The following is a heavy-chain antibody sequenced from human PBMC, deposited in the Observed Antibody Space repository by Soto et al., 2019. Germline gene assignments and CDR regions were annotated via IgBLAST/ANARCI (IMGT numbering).Heavy chain of an antibody. Sequence: ASETLSLTWTVAGGSSGMYYGSCIRQPPGKGREWIGYIYYIVSTNYNPSLKSRVTITVDTSKNKSSLKLSSVTADDTAVYYCARVSSYYYSSGPKTSMDVWGQGTPVTVSS. D-gene: IGHD3-10*01. CDR2: IYYIVST. V-gene: IGHV4-59*01. CDR3: ARVSSYYYSSGPKTSMDV. J-gene: IGHJ6*02. CDR1: GGSSGMYY.